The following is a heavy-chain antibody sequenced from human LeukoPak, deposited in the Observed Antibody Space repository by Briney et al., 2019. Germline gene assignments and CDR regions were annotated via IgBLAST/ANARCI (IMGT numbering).Heavy chain of an antibody. Sequence: GGSLRLSCAASGFTFSSYSMNWVRQAPGKGLEWVAYISNSSSTIYYADSVKGRFTISRDNAKNSLYLQMNSLRDEDTAVYYCASFYDSGSNYYYYGMAVWGQGTTVTVSS. CDR1: GFTFSSYS. J-gene: IGHJ6*02. V-gene: IGHV3-48*02. D-gene: IGHD3-10*01. CDR2: ISNSSSTI. CDR3: ASFYDSGSNYYYYGMAV.